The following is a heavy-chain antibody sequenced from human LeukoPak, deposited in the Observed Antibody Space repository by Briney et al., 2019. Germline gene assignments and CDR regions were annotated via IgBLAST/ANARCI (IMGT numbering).Heavy chain of an antibody. CDR3: ARKPSQWGTFTVTGAFDI. CDR2: IYYSGST. CDR1: GGSISSYY. Sequence: SSETLSLTCTVSGGSISSYYWSWIRQPPGKGLEWIGYIYYSGSTNYNPSLKSRVTISVDTSKNQFSLKLSSVTAADTAVYYCARKPSQWGTFTVTGAFDIWGQGTMVTVSS. D-gene: IGHD4-17*01. J-gene: IGHJ3*02. V-gene: IGHV4-59*01.